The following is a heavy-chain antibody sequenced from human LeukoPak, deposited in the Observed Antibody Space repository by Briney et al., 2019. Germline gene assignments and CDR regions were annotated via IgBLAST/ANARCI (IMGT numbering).Heavy chain of an antibody. CDR3: APTGTTGFGYFDY. Sequence: GGSLRLSCAASGFNFSTYGMHWVRQAPGKGLEWVAFIQYDGSNKYSADSVKGRFTISRDNSKNTLYLQMNSLRAEDTAVYYCAPTGTTGFGYFDYWGQGTLVTVSS. CDR1: GFNFSTYG. CDR2: IQYDGSNK. J-gene: IGHJ4*02. V-gene: IGHV3-30*02. D-gene: IGHD1-1*01.